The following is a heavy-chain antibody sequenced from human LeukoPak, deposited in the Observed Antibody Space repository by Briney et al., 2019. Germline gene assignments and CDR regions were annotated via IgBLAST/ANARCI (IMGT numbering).Heavy chain of an antibody. D-gene: IGHD3-10*01. V-gene: IGHV3-74*01. CDR3: VRASGSFDY. CDR1: GFTFSSYW. J-gene: IGHJ4*02. Sequence: GGSLRLSCAASGFTFSSYWMHWVRQAPGKGLVWVSRINSDGSSTSYADSVKGRFTISRDNSKKTLYLQMNSLRVEDTAVYYCVRASGSFDYWGQGTLVAVSS. CDR2: INSDGSST.